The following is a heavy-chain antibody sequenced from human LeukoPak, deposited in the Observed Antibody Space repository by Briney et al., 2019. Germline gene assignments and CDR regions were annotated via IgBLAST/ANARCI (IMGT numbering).Heavy chain of an antibody. D-gene: IGHD3-22*01. Sequence: GGSLRLSCAASGFTFSSYGMAWVRQAPGKGLEWVSAISGSGGSTYYADSVKGRFTISRDNSKNTLYLQMNSLRAEDTAVYYCARDGSGYGSFDYWGRGTLVTVSS. CDR2: ISGSGGST. CDR1: GFTFSSYG. J-gene: IGHJ4*02. V-gene: IGHV3-23*01. CDR3: ARDGSGYGSFDY.